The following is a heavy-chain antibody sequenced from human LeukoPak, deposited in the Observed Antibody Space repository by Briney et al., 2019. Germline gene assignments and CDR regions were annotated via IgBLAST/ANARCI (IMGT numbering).Heavy chain of an antibody. J-gene: IGHJ4*02. CDR1: GFTFSNAW. Sequence: GGSLRLSCAASGFTFSNAWMSWVRQAPGKGLEGVAVIWSDGGSKRYYADSVKGRFTTSRDDSENTVSLQMNSLIAEDTAVYYCARDRALGSFDYWGQGTLVTVSS. V-gene: IGHV3-33*08. CDR2: IWSDGGSKR. CDR3: ARDRALGSFDY. D-gene: IGHD1-26*01.